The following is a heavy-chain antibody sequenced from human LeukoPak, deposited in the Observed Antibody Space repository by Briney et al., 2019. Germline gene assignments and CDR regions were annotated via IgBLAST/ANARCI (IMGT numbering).Heavy chain of an antibody. V-gene: IGHV3-66*01. CDR2: IYTDGST. J-gene: IGHJ4*02. D-gene: IGHD3-16*01. CDR3: GRDRPAGGVVDFDH. Sequence: GGSLRLSCVASGFTVSSNYMSWVRQAPGKGLEWVSAIYTDGSTYYAGSVKGRFTISRDNSENTLYLQMNSLRAEDTAVYYCGRDRPAGGVVDFDHWGQGTLVTVSS. CDR1: GFTVSSNY.